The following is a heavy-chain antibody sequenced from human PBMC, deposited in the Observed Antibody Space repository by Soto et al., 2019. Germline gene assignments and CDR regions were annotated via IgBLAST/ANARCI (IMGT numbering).Heavy chain of an antibody. CDR2: IYYSGST. Sequence: PSETLSLTCTVSGGSISSYYWSWIRQPPGKGLEWIGYIYYSGSTNYNPSLKSRVTISVDTSKNQFSLKLSSVTAADTAVYYCARTTVTTVRWYFDLWGRGTLVTVSS. CDR1: GGSISSYY. J-gene: IGHJ2*01. CDR3: ARTTVTTVRWYFDL. D-gene: IGHD4-17*01. V-gene: IGHV4-59*01.